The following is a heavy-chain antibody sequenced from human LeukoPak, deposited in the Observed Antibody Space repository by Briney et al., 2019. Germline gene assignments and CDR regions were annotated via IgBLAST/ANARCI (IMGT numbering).Heavy chain of an antibody. V-gene: IGHV4-4*07. CDR3: ARSGRRITIFGDRSENWFVA. D-gene: IGHD3-3*01. CDR2: IYTSGSD. J-gene: IGHJ5*02. CDR1: GRSISIYY. Sequence: ASETLSLTCTVSGRSISIYYSSWIRQPAGKGLEWIGRIYTSGSDSSNPSLRSRVTMSVDTAKNQFSLKMCSVTAADTAVYFCARSGRRITIFGDRSENWFVAWGQGTLVTVSS.